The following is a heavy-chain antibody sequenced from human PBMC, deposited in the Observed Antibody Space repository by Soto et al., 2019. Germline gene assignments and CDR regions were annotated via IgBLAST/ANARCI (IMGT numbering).Heavy chain of an antibody. J-gene: IGHJ5*02. Sequence: SETLSLTCTVSGGSISNFYWSWIRQPPGKGLEWIGYIYHSGSTNYNPSLKSRVTISVDRSKNQFSLKLTSVTAADTAFYYCARSTRSWFDPWGPGTLVTVSS. CDR2: IYHSGST. CDR3: ARSTRSWFDP. V-gene: IGHV4-59*08. CDR1: GGSISNFY.